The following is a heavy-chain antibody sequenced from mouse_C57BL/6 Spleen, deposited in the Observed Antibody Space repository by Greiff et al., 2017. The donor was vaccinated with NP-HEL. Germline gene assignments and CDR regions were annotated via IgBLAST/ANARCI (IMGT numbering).Heavy chain of an antibody. Sequence: VQLKESGGGLVKPGGSLKLSCAASGFTFSSYAMSWVRQTPEKRLEWVATISDGGSYTYYPDNVKGRFTISRDNAKNNLYLQMSHLKSEDTAMYYCARGGSLYAMDYWGQGTSVTVSS. CDR2: ISDGGSYT. CDR3: ARGGSLYAMDY. V-gene: IGHV5-4*01. J-gene: IGHJ4*01. CDR1: GFTFSSYA.